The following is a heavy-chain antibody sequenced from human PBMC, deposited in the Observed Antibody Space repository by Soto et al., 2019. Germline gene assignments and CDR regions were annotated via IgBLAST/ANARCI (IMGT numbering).Heavy chain of an antibody. CDR2: IIPILGIA. V-gene: IGHV1-69*02. D-gene: IGHD6-13*01. CDR1: GGTFSSYT. Sequence: QVQLVQSGAEVKKPGSSVKVSCKASGGTFSSYTISWVRQAPGQGLEWMGRIIPILGIANYAQKFQGRVTITADKSTSTANMELSSLRSEDTAVYYGARSAAGPYFDYWGQGTLVTVSS. J-gene: IGHJ4*02. CDR3: ARSAAGPYFDY.